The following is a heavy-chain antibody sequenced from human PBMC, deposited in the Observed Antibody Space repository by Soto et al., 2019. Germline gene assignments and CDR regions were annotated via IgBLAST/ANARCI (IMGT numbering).Heavy chain of an antibody. J-gene: IGHJ6*03. V-gene: IGHV3-11*01. D-gene: IGHD3-10*01. Sequence: GGSLRLSCAASGFTFSDYYMSWIRQAPGKGLEWVSYISSSGSTIYYADSVKGRFTISRDNAKNSLYLQMNSLRAEDTAVYYCAREGGPSRRGGFGDYYYYYMDVWGKGTTVTVSS. CDR1: GFTFSDYY. CDR2: ISSSGSTI. CDR3: AREGGPSRRGGFGDYYYYYMDV.